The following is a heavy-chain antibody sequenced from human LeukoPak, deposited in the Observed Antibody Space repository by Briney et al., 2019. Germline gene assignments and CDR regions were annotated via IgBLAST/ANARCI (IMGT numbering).Heavy chain of an antibody. D-gene: IGHD3-10*01. Sequence: GGSLRLSCAASGFTFTSYSMNWVRQAPGKGLEWVSTISGSGGSTFYADSVKGRFTISRDNSKNTLYLQMNSLRAEDTAVYYCARGSQVLLWFGELPDFDYWGQGTLVTVSS. CDR3: ARGSQVLLWFGELPDFDY. CDR2: ISGSGGST. J-gene: IGHJ4*02. CDR1: GFTFTSYS. V-gene: IGHV3-23*01.